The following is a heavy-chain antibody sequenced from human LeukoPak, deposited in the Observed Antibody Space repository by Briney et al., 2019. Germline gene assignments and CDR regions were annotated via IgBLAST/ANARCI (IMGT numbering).Heavy chain of an antibody. Sequence: PSETLSLTCTVSGGSISSSSYYWGWIRQPPGKGLEWIGEINHSGSTNYNPSLKSRVTISVDTSKNQFSLKLSSVTAADTAVYYCARGWRYSSSLYYFDYWGQGTLVTVSS. CDR2: INHSGST. CDR3: ARGWRYSSSLYYFDY. D-gene: IGHD6-6*01. CDR1: GGSISSSSYY. V-gene: IGHV4-39*07. J-gene: IGHJ4*02.